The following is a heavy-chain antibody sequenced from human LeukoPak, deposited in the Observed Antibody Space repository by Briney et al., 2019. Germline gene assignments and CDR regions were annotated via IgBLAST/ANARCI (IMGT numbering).Heavy chain of an antibody. Sequence: SKTLSLTCAVSGYSISSGYYWGWIRQPPGKGLEWIGSIYHSGSTYYNPSLKSRVTISVDTSKNQFSLKLSSVTAADTAVYYCARTVDYGGAFDIWGQGTMVTVSS. D-gene: IGHD4-17*01. CDR1: GYSISSGYY. CDR2: IYHSGST. V-gene: IGHV4-38-2*01. CDR3: ARTVDYGGAFDI. J-gene: IGHJ3*02.